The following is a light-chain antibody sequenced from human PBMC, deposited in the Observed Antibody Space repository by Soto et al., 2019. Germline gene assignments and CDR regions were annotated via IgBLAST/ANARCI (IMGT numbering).Light chain of an antibody. CDR1: SSDVGTYDL. CDR2: EVN. Sequence: QSALTQPASVSGSPGQSITISCTGTSSDVGTYDLVSWYQHHSGKAPKIIIYEVNKRPSGISDRFSGSKSGNTASLTISGLPAEDEDDYCCCSFARTNGLLFGGGTKLTVL. CDR3: CSFARTNGLL. V-gene: IGLV2-23*02. J-gene: IGLJ2*01.